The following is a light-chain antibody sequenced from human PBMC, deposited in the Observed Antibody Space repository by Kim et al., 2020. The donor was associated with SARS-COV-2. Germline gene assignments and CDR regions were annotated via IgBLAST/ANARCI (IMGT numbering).Light chain of an antibody. V-gene: IGLV3-1*01. J-gene: IGLJ2*01. CDR1: KLGNKY. CDR2: QDV. CDR3: QAWDRSVV. Sequence: SYELTQPPSVSVSPGQTANITCSGDKLGNKYVCWYQQKPGQSPILVIYQDVKRPSGIPERFSGSNSGNTATLTISGTQAVDESDYYCQAWDRSVVFGGGTKLTVL.